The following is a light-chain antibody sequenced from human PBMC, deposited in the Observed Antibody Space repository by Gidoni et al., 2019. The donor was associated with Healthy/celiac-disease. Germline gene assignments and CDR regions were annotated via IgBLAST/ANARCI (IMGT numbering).Light chain of an antibody. Sequence: EIVLTQSPGTLSWSPGESATLSCRSSQSVSSSYLAWYQQKPGQAPRLLSDGASSRATGIPDRFSGSGSGTDFTLTISRLEPEDFAVYYCQQYGSSPPITFGQWTRLEIK. V-gene: IGKV3-20*01. J-gene: IGKJ5*01. CDR1: QSVSSSY. CDR2: GAS. CDR3: QQYGSSPPIT.